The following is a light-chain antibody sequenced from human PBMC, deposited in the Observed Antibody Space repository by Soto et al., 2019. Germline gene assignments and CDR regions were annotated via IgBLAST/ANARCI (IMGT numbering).Light chain of an antibody. CDR3: QQYNSWPPLT. CDR2: GAS. CDR1: QSISSN. Sequence: EIVMTQSPGTLSVSPGERATLSCRASQSISSNLAWYQQKPGQAPRLLISGASTRATGIPARFSGSGSGTEFTLTISRLQSEDFAVYYCQQYNSWPPLTFGGGTKVDIK. J-gene: IGKJ4*01. V-gene: IGKV3-15*01.